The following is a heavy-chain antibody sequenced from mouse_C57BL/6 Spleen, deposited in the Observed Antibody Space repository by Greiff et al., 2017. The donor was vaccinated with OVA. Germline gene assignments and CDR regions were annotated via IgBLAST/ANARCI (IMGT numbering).Heavy chain of an antibody. Sequence: QVQLQQPGAELVKPGASVKLSCKASGYTFTSYWMHWVKQRPGQGLEWIGMIHPNSGSTNYNEKFKSKATLTVDKSSSTAYMQLSSLTSEDPSVYYRARGGQLRLHGMDYWGQGTSVTVSS. D-gene: IGHD3-2*02. CDR1: GYTFTSYW. CDR2: IHPNSGST. V-gene: IGHV1-64*01. CDR3: ARGGQLRLHGMDY. J-gene: IGHJ4*01.